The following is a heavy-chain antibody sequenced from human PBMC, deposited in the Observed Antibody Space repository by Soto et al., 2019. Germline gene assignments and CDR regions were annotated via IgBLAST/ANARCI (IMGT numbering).Heavy chain of an antibody. J-gene: IGHJ6*02. CDR2: IKQDGSEK. CDR1: GFTFSSYW. D-gene: IGHD3-3*01. Sequence: EVQLVESGGGLVQPGGSLRLSCAASGFTFSSYWMSWVRQAPGKGLEWVANIKQDGSEKYYVDSVKGRFTISRDNAKNSLYLQMNSLRAEDTAVYYCARENYELAGSADPSGMDVWGQGTTVTVSS. CDR3: ARENYELAGSADPSGMDV. V-gene: IGHV3-7*05.